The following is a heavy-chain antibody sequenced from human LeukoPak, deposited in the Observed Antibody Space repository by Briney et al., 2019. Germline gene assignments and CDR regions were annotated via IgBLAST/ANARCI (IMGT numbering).Heavy chain of an antibody. CDR2: IKQDGSEK. CDR1: GFTLSSYW. D-gene: IGHD6-13*01. J-gene: IGHJ5*02. CDR3: ARDRGSSWPEFDP. V-gene: IGHV3-7*01. Sequence: GGSLRLSCAASGFTLSSYWMSWVRQAPGKGLEWVANIKQDGSEKYYVDSVKGRFTISRDNAKNSLYLQMNSLRAEDTAVYYCARDRGSSWPEFDPWGQGTLVTVSS.